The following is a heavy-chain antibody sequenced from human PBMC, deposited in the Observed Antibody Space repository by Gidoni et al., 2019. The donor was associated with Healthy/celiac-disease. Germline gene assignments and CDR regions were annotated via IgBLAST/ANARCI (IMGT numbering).Heavy chain of an antibody. J-gene: IGHJ6*02. Sequence: STNYNPSLKSRVTISVDKSKNQFSLKLSSVTAADTAVYYCARFLTDHYSISPIGYMDVWGQGTTVTVSS. D-gene: IGHD4-4*01. V-gene: IGHV4-4*02. CDR2: ST. CDR3: ARFLTDHYSISPIGYMDV.